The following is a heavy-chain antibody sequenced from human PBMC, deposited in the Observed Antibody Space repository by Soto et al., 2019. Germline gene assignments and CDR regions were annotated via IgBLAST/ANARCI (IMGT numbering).Heavy chain of an antibody. D-gene: IGHD3-10*01. CDR1: GFTFSSYG. CDR3: ARVSYYYGSGSYRGDDYFDY. V-gene: IGHV3-33*01. Sequence: HPGGSLRLSCAASGFTFSSYGMHWVRQAPGKGLEWVAIIWYDGSKQYYADSVKGRFTISRDNSMNTVYLQMNSLRVEDTAVYFCARVSYYYGSGSYRGDDYFDYWGQGALVTVSS. J-gene: IGHJ4*02. CDR2: IWYDGSKQ.